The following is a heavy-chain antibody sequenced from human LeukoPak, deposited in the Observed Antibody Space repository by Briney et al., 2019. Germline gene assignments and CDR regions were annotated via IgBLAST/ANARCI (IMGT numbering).Heavy chain of an antibody. CDR1: GGSISSYY. J-gene: IGHJ4*02. V-gene: IGHV4-59*01. CDR2: IYYSGST. Sequence: SETLSFTCTVSGGSISSYYWSWIRQPPGKGLEWIGYIYYSGSTNYNPSLKSRVTISVDTSKNQFSLKLSSVTAADTAVYYCAGSTYYYDSSGYLSYWGQGTLVTVSS. D-gene: IGHD3-22*01. CDR3: AGSTYYYDSSGYLSY.